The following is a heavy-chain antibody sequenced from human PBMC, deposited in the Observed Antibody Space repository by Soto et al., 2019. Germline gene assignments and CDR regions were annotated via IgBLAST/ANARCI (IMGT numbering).Heavy chain of an antibody. CDR1: RYTFTGCY. CDR2: INPNSGGT. D-gene: IGHD3-16*02. Sequence: GASVKVSCKASRYTFTGCYIHWLRQAPGQGLEWMAWINPNSGGTKYAQKFQGRVTMTRDTSISTAYMELSRLRSDDTAVYYFARGGXGDMITFGGVIGDPFDIWGQGTMVTVSS. J-gene: IGHJ3*02. CDR3: ARGGXGDMITFGGVIGDPFDI. V-gene: IGHV1-2*02.